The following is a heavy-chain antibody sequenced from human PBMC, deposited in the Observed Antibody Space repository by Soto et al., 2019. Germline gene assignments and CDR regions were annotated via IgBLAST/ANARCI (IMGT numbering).Heavy chain of an antibody. J-gene: IGHJ6*02. CDR1: GFTFSSYA. D-gene: IGHD2-2*01. CDR2: ISGSGGST. V-gene: IGHV3-23*01. Sequence: TGGSLRLSCAASGFTFSSYAMSWVRQAPGKGLEWVSAISGSGGSTYYADSVKGRFTISRDNSKNTLYLQMNSLRAEDTAVYYCAKAGYCSSTSCRYYYYGMDVWGQGTTVTVSS. CDR3: AKAGYCSSTSCRYYYYGMDV.